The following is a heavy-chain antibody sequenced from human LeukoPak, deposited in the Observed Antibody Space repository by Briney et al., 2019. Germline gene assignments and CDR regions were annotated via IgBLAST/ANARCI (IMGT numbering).Heavy chain of an antibody. Sequence: PGGSLRLSCAASGFTFSGYAMSWVRQAPGKGLEWVSAITGSGGSTYYADSVKGRFTISRDNSKNTLYLQMHSLRAEDTAVYYCAKDLSRRYYDVYYFDYWGQGTLLTVSS. CDR1: GFTFSGYA. CDR3: AKDLSRRYYDVYYFDY. D-gene: IGHD3-16*01. J-gene: IGHJ4*02. CDR2: ITGSGGST. V-gene: IGHV3-23*01.